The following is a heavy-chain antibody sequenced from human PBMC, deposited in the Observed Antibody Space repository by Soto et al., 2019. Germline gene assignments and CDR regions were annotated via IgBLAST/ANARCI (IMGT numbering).Heavy chain of an antibody. Sequence: PWWSLRLSCSASVFTCSSYAMSWFRQAPGKGLEWVSAISGSGGSTYYADSVKGRFTISRDNSKNTLYLQMNSLRAEDTAVYYCAKIFSELPDYWGQGTLVTVSS. V-gene: IGHV3-23*01. CDR1: VFTCSSYA. CDR2: ISGSGGST. CDR3: AKIFSELPDY. J-gene: IGHJ4*02. D-gene: IGHD3-3*01.